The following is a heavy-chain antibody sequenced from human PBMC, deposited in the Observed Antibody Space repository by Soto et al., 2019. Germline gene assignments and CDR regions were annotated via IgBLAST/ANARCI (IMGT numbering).Heavy chain of an antibody. Sequence: ASVKVSCKASGYTFTSHYMHWVRQAPGQGLEWMGIINPSGGSTSYAQKFQGRVTMTRDTSTSTVYMELSSLRSEDTAVYYCARGDSGYSYGLNWFDPWGQGTLATVSS. J-gene: IGHJ5*02. D-gene: IGHD5-18*01. CDR2: INPSGGST. V-gene: IGHV1-46*01. CDR3: ARGDSGYSYGLNWFDP. CDR1: GYTFTSHY.